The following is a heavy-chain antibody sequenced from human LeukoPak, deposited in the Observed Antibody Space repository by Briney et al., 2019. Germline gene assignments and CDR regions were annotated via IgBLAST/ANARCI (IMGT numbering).Heavy chain of an antibody. CDR3: ARDRGDYDDY. CDR2: IYSGGST. J-gene: IGHJ4*02. CDR1: GFTFSSYW. Sequence: SGGSLRLSCAASGFTFSSYWMSWVRQAPGKGLEWVSVIYSGGSTYYADSVKGRFTISRDNSKNTLYLQMNSLRAEDTAVYYCARDRGDYDDYWGQGTLVTVSS. V-gene: IGHV3-66*01.